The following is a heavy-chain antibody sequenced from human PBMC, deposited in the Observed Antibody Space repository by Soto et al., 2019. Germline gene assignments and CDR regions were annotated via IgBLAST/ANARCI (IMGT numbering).Heavy chain of an antibody. CDR1: GGTFSSYA. J-gene: IGHJ6*02. D-gene: IGHD5-12*01. CDR3: ARWEYTGYDYANYYYYYCGMDV. Sequence: ESSVKVACKVSGGTFSSYAISWVRPAPGHGLEWMGGIIPTFGTANYAQKFQGRVTITADESTSTAYMELSSLRSEDTAVYYCARWEYTGYDYANYYYYYCGMDVWGQGNTVTASS. V-gene: IGHV1-69*13. CDR2: IIPTFGTA.